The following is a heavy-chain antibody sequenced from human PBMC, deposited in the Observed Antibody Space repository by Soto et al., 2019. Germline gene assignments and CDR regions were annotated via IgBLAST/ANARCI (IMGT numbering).Heavy chain of an antibody. CDR3: AQRDRGAFDI. Sequence: SETLSLTCAVCGGSISSGGYSWSWIRQPPGKGLEWIGYIYHSGSTYYNPSLKSRVTISVDRSKNQFSLKLSSVTAADTAVYYCAQRDRGAFDIWGQGTMVTVSS. CDR1: GGSISSGGYS. CDR2: IYHSGST. J-gene: IGHJ3*02. D-gene: IGHD3-22*01. V-gene: IGHV4-30-2*01.